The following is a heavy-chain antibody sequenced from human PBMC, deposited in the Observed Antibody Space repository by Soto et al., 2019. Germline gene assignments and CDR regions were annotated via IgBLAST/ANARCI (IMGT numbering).Heavy chain of an antibody. CDR2: ISLNSDSI. V-gene: IGHV3-9*01. CDR1: GFIFDDFA. CDR3: TKVGGLYDFWSGPLHFDL. Sequence: EAQLVESGGGFVQSGRSLRLSCAGSGFIFDDFAIHWVRQAPGKGLEWVSGISLNSDSIGYADSVKGRFTISRDNAKNSLSLQMNSLRPEDTALYYCTKVGGLYDFWSGPLHFDLWGQGTLVTVSS. D-gene: IGHD3-3*01. J-gene: IGHJ4*02.